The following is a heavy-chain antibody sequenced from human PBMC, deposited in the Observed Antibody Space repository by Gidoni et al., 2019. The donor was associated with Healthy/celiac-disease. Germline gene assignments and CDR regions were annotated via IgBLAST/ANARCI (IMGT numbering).Heavy chain of an antibody. V-gene: IGHV4-4*02. J-gene: IGHJ6*02. CDR3: ARVVVRMDYYYGMDV. CDR2: IYHSGST. Sequence: QVQLQESGPGLVKPSGTLSLPCAVSGGSISSSNWWSWVRQPPGKGLEWIGEIYHSGSTNYNPSIKSRVTISVDKSKNQFSLKLSSVTAADTAVYYCARVVVRMDYYYGMDVWGQGTTVTVSS. D-gene: IGHD2-2*01. CDR1: GGSISSSNW.